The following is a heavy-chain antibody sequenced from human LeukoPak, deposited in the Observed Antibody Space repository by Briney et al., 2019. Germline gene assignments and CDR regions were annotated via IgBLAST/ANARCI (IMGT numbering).Heavy chain of an antibody. Sequence: GSLGKLSCKASGDRFSSAVINWVREAPGQGPKWRGRLVPILNMGNYAERFQDRITITTDESTSTAYMELSSLRSEDTAVYYCARVGGSTAMVTVGALDYWGQGTLVTVSS. V-gene: IGHV1-69*04. J-gene: IGHJ4*02. CDR1: GDRFSSAV. D-gene: IGHD5-18*01. CDR3: ARVGGSTAMVTVGALDY. CDR2: LVPILNMG.